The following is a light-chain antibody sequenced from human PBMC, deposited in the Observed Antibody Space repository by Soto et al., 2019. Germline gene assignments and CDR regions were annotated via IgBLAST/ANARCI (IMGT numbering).Light chain of an antibody. Sequence: EIVMTQSPATLSVSPGERATLSCRASQSVSSNLAWYQQKPGQAPRLLIYGASSRATDIPDRFSGSGSGTDFTLTISRLEPEDFAVYYCQQYGSSPPWTFGQGTKVDIK. CDR3: QQYGSSPPWT. J-gene: IGKJ1*01. CDR1: QSVSSN. V-gene: IGKV3-20*01. CDR2: GAS.